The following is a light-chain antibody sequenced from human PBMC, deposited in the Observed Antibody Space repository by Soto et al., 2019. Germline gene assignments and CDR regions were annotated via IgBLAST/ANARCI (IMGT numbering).Light chain of an antibody. CDR1: NVDVGGYNY. CDR2: EVS. J-gene: IGLJ1*01. Sequence: PQPDSESGSPGQSIKISCTGANVDVGGYNYVSWYQHHPGKAPKLLIFEVSNRPSGVSNRFSGSKSGNTASLTISGLQSEDEADYYFSSYAIKTTYVFGIWIKVAVL. V-gene: IGLV2-14*01. CDR3: SSYAIKTTYV.